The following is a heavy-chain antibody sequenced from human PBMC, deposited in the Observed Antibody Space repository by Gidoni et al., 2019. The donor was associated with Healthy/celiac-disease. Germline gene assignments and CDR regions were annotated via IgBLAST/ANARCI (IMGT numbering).Heavy chain of an antibody. CDR2: IYYSGST. V-gene: IGHV4-30-4*01. J-gene: IGHJ4*02. Sequence: QVQLQESGPGLVKPSQTLSLTCTVSGGSISSGYYYWRWIRQTPGKGLEWIGYIYYSGSTYYHPSLKSRVTISVDTSKNQFSLKLSSVTAADTAVYYCARESGYGRVTLDYWGQGTLVTVSS. CDR1: GGSISSGYYY. CDR3: ARESGYGRVTLDY. D-gene: IGHD5-12*01.